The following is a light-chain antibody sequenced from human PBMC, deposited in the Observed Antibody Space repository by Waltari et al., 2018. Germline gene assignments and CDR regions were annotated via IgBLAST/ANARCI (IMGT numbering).Light chain of an antibody. Sequence: DIQMTQSPSSLSASVGDNVTITCRASRNINIYLNWYQQRPGKAPYVLIYTSSNLQSGVPSRFAAGGSGTDFTLTVSSLQPEDFATYYCQQSYTTPYTFGQGTKLQIK. CDR3: QQSYTTPYT. J-gene: IGKJ2*01. CDR1: RNINIY. CDR2: TSS. V-gene: IGKV1-39*01.